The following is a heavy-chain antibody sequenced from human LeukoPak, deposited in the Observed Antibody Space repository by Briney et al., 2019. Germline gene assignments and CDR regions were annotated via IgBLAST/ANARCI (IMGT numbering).Heavy chain of an antibody. CDR3: ARGSWELPAPLDY. CDR1: GFTFSSYG. V-gene: IGHV3-33*01. Sequence: PGGSLRLSCAASGFTFSSYGMHWVRQAPGKGLEWVAVIWYDGSNKYYADSVKGRFTISRDNSKNTLYLQMNSLRAEDTAVYYCARGSWELPAPLDYWGQGTLVTVSP. D-gene: IGHD1-26*01. CDR2: IWYDGSNK. J-gene: IGHJ4*02.